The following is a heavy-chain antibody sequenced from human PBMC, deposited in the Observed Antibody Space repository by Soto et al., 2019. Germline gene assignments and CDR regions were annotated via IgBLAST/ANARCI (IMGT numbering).Heavy chain of an antibody. Sequence: PRQSLKISCKGSGYSFTSYWIGWVRQMPGKGLEWMGIIYPGDSDTRYSPSFQGQVTISADKSISTAYLQWSSLKASDTAMYYCARHVXPHSYGQGPYYYYGMDVWGQGTTVTVSS. CDR2: IYPGDSDT. D-gene: IGHD5-18*01. V-gene: IGHV5-51*01. CDR3: ARHVXPHSYGQGPYYYYGMDV. J-gene: IGHJ6*02. CDR1: GYSFTSYW.